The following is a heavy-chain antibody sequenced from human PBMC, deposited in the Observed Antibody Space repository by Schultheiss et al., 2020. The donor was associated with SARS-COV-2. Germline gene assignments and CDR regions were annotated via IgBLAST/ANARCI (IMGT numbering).Heavy chain of an antibody. D-gene: IGHD2-15*01. J-gene: IGHJ3*02. CDR3: ARQYCSGGSCYIGAAGAFDI. CDR1: GFTFSSYG. Sequence: GGSLRLSCAASGFTFSSYGMHWVRQAPGKGLEWVAVISYDGSNKYYADSVKGRFTISRDNSKNTLYLQMNSLRAEDTAVYYCARQYCSGGSCYIGAAGAFDIWGQGTMVTVSS. CDR2: ISYDGSNK. V-gene: IGHV3-30*03.